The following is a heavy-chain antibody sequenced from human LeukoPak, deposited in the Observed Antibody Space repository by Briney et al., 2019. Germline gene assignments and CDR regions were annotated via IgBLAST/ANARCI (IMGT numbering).Heavy chain of an antibody. Sequence: GGSLRLSCAASGFTFSSYGMHWVRQAPGKGLERVAVISYDGSNKYYADSVKGRFTISRDNSKNTLYLQMNSLRAEDTAVYYCAKDTYYYDSSGVDYWGQGTLVTVSS. V-gene: IGHV3-30*18. CDR2: ISYDGSNK. D-gene: IGHD3-22*01. CDR1: GFTFSSYG. CDR3: AKDTYYYDSSGVDY. J-gene: IGHJ4*02.